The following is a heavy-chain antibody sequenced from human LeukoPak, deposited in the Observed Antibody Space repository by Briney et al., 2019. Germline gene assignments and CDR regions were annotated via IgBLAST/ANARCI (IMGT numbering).Heavy chain of an antibody. V-gene: IGHV1-24*01. CDR1: GYTLTELS. CDR2: FDPEDGET. D-gene: IGHD1-26*01. Sequence: ASVKVSCKVSGYTLTELSMHWVRQAPGKGLEWMGGFDPEDGETIYAQKFRGRVTMTEDTSTDTAYMELSSLRSEDTAVYYCATAIVGATSDAFDIWGQGTMVTVSS. CDR3: ATAIVGATSDAFDI. J-gene: IGHJ3*02.